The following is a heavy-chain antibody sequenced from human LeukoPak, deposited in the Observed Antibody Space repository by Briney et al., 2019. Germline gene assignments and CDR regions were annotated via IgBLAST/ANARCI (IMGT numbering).Heavy chain of an antibody. D-gene: IGHD2-2*01. CDR2: VSGSGGNI. CDR3: AASLPNIVLVPATKGPFGY. Sequence: GGSLRLSYAASGFTFSSYTMSWVRQAPGKGLEWVSGVSGSGGNIHYADSVKGRFTISRDNSKNTLYLQMNSLRAEDTAVYYCAASLPNIVLVPATKGPFGYWGQGALVTASS. J-gene: IGHJ4*02. V-gene: IGHV3-23*01. CDR1: GFTFSSYT.